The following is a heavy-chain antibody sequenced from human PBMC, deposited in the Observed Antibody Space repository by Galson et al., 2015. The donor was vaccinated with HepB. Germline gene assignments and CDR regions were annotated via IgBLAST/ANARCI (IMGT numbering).Heavy chain of an antibody. CDR2: IYYSGST. D-gene: IGHD6-13*01. CDR3: ARLYSSSWVDY. J-gene: IGHJ4*02. CDR1: GGSISSSSYY. Sequence: SETLSLTCTVSGGSISSSSYYWGWIRQPPGKGLEWIGSIYYSGSTYYNPSLKSRVTISVDTSKNQFSLKPSSVTAADTAVYYCARLYSSSWVDYWGQGTLVTVSS. V-gene: IGHV4-39*01.